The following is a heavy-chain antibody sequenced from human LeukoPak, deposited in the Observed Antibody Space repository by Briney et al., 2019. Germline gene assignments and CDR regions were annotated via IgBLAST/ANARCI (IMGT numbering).Heavy chain of an antibody. CDR3: VKDISTSYYYDSSGYRATRIGRDY. CDR2: ISSNGGST. J-gene: IGHJ4*02. CDR1: GFTFSSYA. V-gene: IGHV3-64D*06. Sequence: PGGSLRLSCSASGFTFSSYAMHWVRQAPGKGLEYVSAISSNGGSTYYADSVKGRFTISRDNSKNTLYLQMSSLRAEDTAVYYCVKDISTSYYYDSSGYRATRIGRDYWGQGTLVTVSP. D-gene: IGHD3-22*01.